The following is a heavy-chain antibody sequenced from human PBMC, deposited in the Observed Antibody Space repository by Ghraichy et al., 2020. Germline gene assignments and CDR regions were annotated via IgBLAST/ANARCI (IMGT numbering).Heavy chain of an antibody. CDR3: GRDLRGSFDL. CDR2: MKTDGSNI. V-gene: IGHV3-74*01. J-gene: IGHJ3*01. CDR1: G. Sequence: GVRGGRQVPGKGLMGVSRMKTDGSNIGYADSVKGRFTISRDNAKNTLYLQMDSLRAEDTAVYYCGRDLRGSFDLWGQGTMVTVSS.